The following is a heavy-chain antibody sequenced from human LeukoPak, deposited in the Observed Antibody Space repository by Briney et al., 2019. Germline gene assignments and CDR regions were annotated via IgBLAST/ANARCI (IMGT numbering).Heavy chain of an antibody. CDR3: ASPGTERPEYYYYGMDV. V-gene: IGHV1-69*04. CDR1: GGTFSSYA. J-gene: IGHJ6*02. Sequence: ASVKVSCKASGGTFSSYAISWVRQAPGQGLEWMGRIIPILGIANYAQKFQGRVTITADKSTSTAYMELSSLRSEDTAVYYCASPGTERPEYYYYGMDVWGQGTTVTVSS. D-gene: IGHD1-1*01. CDR2: IIPILGIA.